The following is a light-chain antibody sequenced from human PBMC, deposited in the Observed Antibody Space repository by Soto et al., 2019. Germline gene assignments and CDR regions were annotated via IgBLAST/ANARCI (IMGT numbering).Light chain of an antibody. CDR3: QQYNNWPLT. J-gene: IGKJ4*01. Sequence: EIVMTQSPATLSVSPGERATLFCKASQSVSDNLAWYQQEPGQAPSLLIYGASIRATGTPARFSGVGSGTEFTLTISSLQSEDFAVYYCQQYNNWPLTFGGGTKVDIK. V-gene: IGKV3D-15*01. CDR1: QSVSDN. CDR2: GAS.